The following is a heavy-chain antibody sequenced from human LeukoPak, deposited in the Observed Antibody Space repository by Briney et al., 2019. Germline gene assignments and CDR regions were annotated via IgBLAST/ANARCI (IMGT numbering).Heavy chain of an antibody. CDR2: IYYSGST. CDR3: ARGGADPDSWSGSYYYYMDV. V-gene: IGHV4-59*11. J-gene: IGHJ6*03. CDR1: GGSISSHY. Sequence: SETLSLTCTVSGGSISSHYWSWIRQPPGKGLEWIGYIYYSGSTNYNPSLKSRVTISVDTSKNQFSLKLSSVTAADTAVYYCARGGADPDSWSGSYYYYMDVWGKGTTVTVSS. D-gene: IGHD3-3*01.